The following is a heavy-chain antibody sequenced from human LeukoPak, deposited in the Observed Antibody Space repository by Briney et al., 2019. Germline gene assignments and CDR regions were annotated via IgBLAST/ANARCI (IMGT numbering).Heavy chain of an antibody. CDR2: IYTSGST. Sequence: GSLRLSCAASGFTFSSYAMSWIRQPAGKGLEWIGRIYTSGSTNYNPSLKSRVTMSVDTSKNQFSLKLSSVTAADTAVYYCASSQGVPAEKNYYYYMDVWGKGTTVTVSS. V-gene: IGHV4-4*07. D-gene: IGHD2-2*01. CDR1: GFTFSSYA. CDR3: ASSQGVPAEKNYYYYMDV. J-gene: IGHJ6*03.